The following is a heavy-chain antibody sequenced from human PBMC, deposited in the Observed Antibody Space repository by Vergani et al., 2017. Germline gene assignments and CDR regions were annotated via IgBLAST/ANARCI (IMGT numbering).Heavy chain of an antibody. V-gene: IGHV4-34*01. Sequence: QVQLQQWGAGLLKPSETLSLTCAVYGGSFSGYYWSWIRQPPGKGLEWIGEINHSGSTNYNPSLKSRVTISVDTSKNQFSLKLSSVTAADTAVYYCARGLRDFPPNWFDPWGQGTLVTVSS. D-gene: IGHD3-3*01. CDR1: GGSFSGYY. J-gene: IGHJ5*02. CDR2: INHSGST. CDR3: ARGLRDFPPNWFDP.